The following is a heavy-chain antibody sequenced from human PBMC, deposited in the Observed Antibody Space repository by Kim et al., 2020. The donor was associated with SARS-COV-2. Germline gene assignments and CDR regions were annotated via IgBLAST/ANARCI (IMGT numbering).Heavy chain of an antibody. CDR1: GYSFTSYW. D-gene: IGHD2-2*01. CDR3: ARLPSAESPHVVPAADYYYYGMDV. V-gene: IGHV5-10-1*01. Sequence: GESLKISCKGSGYSFTSYWISWVRQMPGKGLEWMGRIDPSDSYTNYSPSFQGHVTISADKSISTAYLQWSSLKASDTAMYYCARLPSAESPHVVPAADYYYYGMDVWGQGTTVTVSS. J-gene: IGHJ6*02. CDR2: IDPSDSYT.